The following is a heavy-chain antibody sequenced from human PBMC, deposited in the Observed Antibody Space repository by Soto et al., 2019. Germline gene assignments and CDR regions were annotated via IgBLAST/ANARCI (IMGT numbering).Heavy chain of an antibody. CDR3: ARAAPRITMVRGVIKSAHDAFDI. CDR2: IYYSGST. D-gene: IGHD3-10*01. Sequence: SETLSLTCTVSGGSISSYYWSWIRQPPGKGLEWIGYIYYSGSTNYNPSLKSRVTISVDTSKNQFSLKLSSVTAADTAVYYCARAAPRITMVRGVIKSAHDAFDIWGQGTMVTVSS. V-gene: IGHV4-59*01. J-gene: IGHJ3*02. CDR1: GGSISSYY.